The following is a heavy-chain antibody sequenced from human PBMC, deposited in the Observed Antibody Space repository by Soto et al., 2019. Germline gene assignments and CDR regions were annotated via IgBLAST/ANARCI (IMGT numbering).Heavy chain of an antibody. D-gene: IGHD3-22*01. CDR3: ARGYDSSAYFYPLGDGMDV. V-gene: IGHV1-18*01. CDR1: GYSFANQA. CDR2: ISGRSGNS. Sequence: ASVKVSCKTSGYSFANQAINWVRQAPGQGLEWVGWISGRSGNSNYAETVRGRVTMTADTSTGTAYLELRALTTDDTAVYYCARGYDSSAYFYPLGDGMDVWGQGTTVTVSS. J-gene: IGHJ6*02.